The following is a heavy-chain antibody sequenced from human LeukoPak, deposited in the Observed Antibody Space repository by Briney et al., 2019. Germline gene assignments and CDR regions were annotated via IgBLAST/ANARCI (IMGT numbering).Heavy chain of an antibody. V-gene: IGHV4-34*01. CDR2: VNHSGYT. CDR1: GTSFSSYY. Sequence: SETLSLTCAVSGTSFSSYYWSWIRQPPGKGLEWIGEVNHSGYTNDNPSLKGRVTISVDTSKNQFSLRLGSVTAADTAVYYCARRGVTTYYYDSNGSMTDAFDVWGQGTMVTVSS. D-gene: IGHD3-22*01. CDR3: ARRGVTTYYYDSNGSMTDAFDV. J-gene: IGHJ3*01.